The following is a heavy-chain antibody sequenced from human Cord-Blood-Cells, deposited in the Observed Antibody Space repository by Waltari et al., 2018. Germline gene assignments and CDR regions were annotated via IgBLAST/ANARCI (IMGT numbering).Heavy chain of an antibody. D-gene: IGHD3-3*01. V-gene: IGHV1-69*06. CDR1: GGTFSSYA. CDR3: ARPGANYDFWSGYKDYGMDV. CDR2: RIPIFGTA. J-gene: IGHJ6*02. Sequence: QVQLVQSGAEVKKPGSSVKVSCKASGGTFSSYAISWVRQAPGQGLEWMGGRIPIFGTANYAQKFQGRVTITADKSTSTAYMELSSLRSEDTAVYYCARPGANYDFWSGYKDYGMDVWGQGTTVTVSS.